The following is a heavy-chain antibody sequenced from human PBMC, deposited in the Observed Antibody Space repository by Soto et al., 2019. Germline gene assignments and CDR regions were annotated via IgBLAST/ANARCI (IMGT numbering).Heavy chain of an antibody. Sequence: QVQLVQSGAEVKKPGASVKVSCRTSGYTFTHYYIHWVRQAPGQGLGWLGIINPASGSTNYAQDFQGRVTLTMDTSTTTVYMELSGLSAEDTAIFYCARDLAAGDHWGQGTLVTVSS. CDR1: GYTFTHYY. V-gene: IGHV1-46*01. J-gene: IGHJ4*02. CDR3: ARDLAAGDH. CDR2: INPASGST. D-gene: IGHD6-13*01.